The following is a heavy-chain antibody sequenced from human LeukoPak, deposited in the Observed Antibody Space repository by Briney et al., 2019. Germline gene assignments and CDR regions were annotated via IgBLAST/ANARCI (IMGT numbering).Heavy chain of an antibody. CDR1: GFTVSSNE. J-gene: IGHJ5*02. Sequence: GGSLRLSCAASGFTVSSNEMSWVRQAPGKGLEWVSSISGGSTYYADSRKGRFTISRDNSKNTLYLQMNSLRAEDTAVYYCKKEGYYDSSALIVFNWFDPWGQGTLVTVSS. V-gene: IGHV3-38-3*01. CDR2: ISGGST. CDR3: KKEGYYDSSALIVFNWFDP. D-gene: IGHD3-22*01.